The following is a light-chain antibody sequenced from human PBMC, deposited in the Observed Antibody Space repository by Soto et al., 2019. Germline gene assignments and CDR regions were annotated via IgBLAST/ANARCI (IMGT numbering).Light chain of an antibody. CDR1: QSISGW. Sequence: DIQMTQSPPTPSASVGDRVTITCRASQSISGWLAWYQQKPGKAPKLLIYDASNLEGGVPSRFSGTGSGTEFTLTISSLQPEDFATYYCQQYNTYSQTFGQGTKVDI. CDR3: QQYNTYSQT. J-gene: IGKJ1*01. CDR2: DAS. V-gene: IGKV1-5*01.